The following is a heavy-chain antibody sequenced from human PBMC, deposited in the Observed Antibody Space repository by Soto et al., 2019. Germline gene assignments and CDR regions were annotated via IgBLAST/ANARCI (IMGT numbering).Heavy chain of an antibody. CDR1: GFTFSDSW. Sequence: EVQLVESGGGLVQPGGSLRLSCTASGFTFSDSWMTWVRQAPGKGLEWVARIKPDESEKKYADSVKGRFSISRDNAKNSMYLQMNSLRGEDTAVYYCFRGGSNYASWGQVTLVTVSS. V-gene: IGHV3-7*01. CDR3: FRGGSNYAS. CDR2: IKPDESEK. J-gene: IGHJ5*02. D-gene: IGHD4-4*01.